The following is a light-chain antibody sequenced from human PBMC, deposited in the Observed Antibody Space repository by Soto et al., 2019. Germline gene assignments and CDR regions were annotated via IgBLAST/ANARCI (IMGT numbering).Light chain of an antibody. Sequence: DIQMTQSPSSLSASVGDRVTITCRASQGINNHLAWFQQKPGKAPKCLIYSTSSLQRGVPSKFSGSGSGTDFTLTISSLQPDDFATYYCQQYDSAPYTFGQGTKLEIK. CDR1: QGINNH. V-gene: IGKV1-16*02. CDR2: STS. CDR3: QQYDSAPYT. J-gene: IGKJ2*01.